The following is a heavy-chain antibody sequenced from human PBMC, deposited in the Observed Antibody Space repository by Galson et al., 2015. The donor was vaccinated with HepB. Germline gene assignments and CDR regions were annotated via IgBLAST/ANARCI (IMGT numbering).Heavy chain of an antibody. CDR2: TCYRSKWYN. J-gene: IGHJ3*02. Sequence: CAISGDSVSSNSAAWNWIRQSPSRGLEWLGRTCYRSKWYNDYAVSVKSRITINPDTSKNQFSLQLNSVTPEDTAVYYCARDLYCSGGSCYRHAFDIWGQGTMVTVSS. CDR1: GDSVSSNSAA. V-gene: IGHV6-1*01. D-gene: IGHD2-15*01. CDR3: ARDLYCSGGSCYRHAFDI.